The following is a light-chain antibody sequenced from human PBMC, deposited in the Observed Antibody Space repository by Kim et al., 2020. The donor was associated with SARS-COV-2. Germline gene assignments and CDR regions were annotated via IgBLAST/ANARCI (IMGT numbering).Light chain of an antibody. CDR3: QQDYSTPPT. Sequence: RATINCKSSQSVLYSSNNKNYLAWYQQKPGQPPKLLIYWASTRESGVPDRISGSGSGTDFTLTISSLQAEDVAVYYCQQDYSTPPTFGQGTKLEI. CDR1: QSVLYSSNNKNY. V-gene: IGKV4-1*01. CDR2: WAS. J-gene: IGKJ2*01.